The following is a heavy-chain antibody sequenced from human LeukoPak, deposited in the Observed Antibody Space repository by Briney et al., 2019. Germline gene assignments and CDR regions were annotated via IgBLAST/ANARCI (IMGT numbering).Heavy chain of an antibody. CDR1: GGYIRSYF. Sequence: SETLSLTCSVSGGYIRSYFWSWIRQPAGKGLEWIERIYTSGSTDYNPSLRSRVSMSVDASRNQFSLKLTSVTAADTAVYYCARESKSYDGSGYYHDYWGQGTLVAVSS. CDR3: ARESKSYDGSGYYHDY. J-gene: IGHJ4*02. CDR2: IYTSGST. V-gene: IGHV4-4*07. D-gene: IGHD3-22*01.